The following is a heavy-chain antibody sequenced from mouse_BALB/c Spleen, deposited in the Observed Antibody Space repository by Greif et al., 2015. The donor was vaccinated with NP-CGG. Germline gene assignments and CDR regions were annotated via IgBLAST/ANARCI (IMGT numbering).Heavy chain of an antibody. CDR2: IYPGSGNT. J-gene: IGHJ4*01. V-gene: IGHV1-84*02. D-gene: IGHD4-1*01. CDR1: GYTFTDYY. Sequence: VQLQQSGPELVKPGASVKISCKASGYTFTDYYINWVKQKLGQGLEWIGWIYPGSGNTKYNEKFKGKATLTVDTSSSTAYMQLSSLTSEDTAVHFCARRTGTEAMDYWGQGTSVTVSS. CDR3: ARRTGTEAMDY.